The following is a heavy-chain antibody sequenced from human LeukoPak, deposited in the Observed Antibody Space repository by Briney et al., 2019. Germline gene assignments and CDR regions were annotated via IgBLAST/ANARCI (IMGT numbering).Heavy chain of an antibody. D-gene: IGHD4-17*01. CDR2: INHSGST. J-gene: IGHJ5*02. CDR3: ATTYGRSGFDP. CDR1: GGSFSGYY. V-gene: IGHV4-34*01. Sequence: SETLSLTCAVYGGSFSGYYWSWIRQPPGKGLEWIGEINHSGSTNYNPSLKSRVTISVDTSKNQFSLKLSSVTAADTAVYYCATTYGRSGFDPWGQGTLVTVSS.